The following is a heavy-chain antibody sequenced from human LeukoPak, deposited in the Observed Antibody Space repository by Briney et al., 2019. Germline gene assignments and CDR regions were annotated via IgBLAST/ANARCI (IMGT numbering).Heavy chain of an antibody. CDR2: ISGSGGST. CDR1: GFTISSYA. CDR3: AREYSGSYYFYFDY. Sequence: GGSLRLSCAASGFTISSYAMSWVRQAPGKGLEWVSAISGSGGSTYYADYVKGRFTISRDNSKNTLYLQMNSLRAEDTAVYYCAREYSGSYYFYFDYWGQGTLVTVSS. D-gene: IGHD1-26*01. J-gene: IGHJ4*02. V-gene: IGHV3-23*01.